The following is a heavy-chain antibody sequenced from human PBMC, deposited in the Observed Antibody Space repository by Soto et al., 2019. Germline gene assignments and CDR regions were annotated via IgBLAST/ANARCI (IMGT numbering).Heavy chain of an antibody. Sequence: KPSETLSLTCSVSGGSISSSFWSWIRQPPGKELEWIGYISYSGSTTYNPSLKSRITLSVDTSKNQFSLRVASVTAADTAVYYCARGHRAVEYYYYYGMDVWGQGTTVTVSS. D-gene: IGHD1-1*01. CDR2: ISYSGST. CDR3: ARGHRAVEYYYYYGMDV. V-gene: IGHV4-59*01. J-gene: IGHJ6*02. CDR1: GGSISSSF.